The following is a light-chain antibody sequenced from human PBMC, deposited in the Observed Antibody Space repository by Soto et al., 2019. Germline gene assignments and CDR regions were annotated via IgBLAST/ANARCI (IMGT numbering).Light chain of an antibody. CDR1: QSINNN. CDR2: GAS. V-gene: IGKV3-15*01. CDR3: QQTFSTPLT. Sequence: EIVMTQSPATLSVSPGDRATLSCRASQSINNNLAWYQQKPGQAPRLLIHGASTRATGIPARFSGSGSGAEFTLTISSLQSEDFATYYCQQTFSTPLTFGGGTKVEVK. J-gene: IGKJ4*01.